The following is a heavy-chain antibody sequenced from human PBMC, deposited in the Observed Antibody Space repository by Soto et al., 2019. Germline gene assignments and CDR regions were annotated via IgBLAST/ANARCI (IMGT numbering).Heavy chain of an antibody. CDR2: ISYDGSNK. CDR1: GFTFSSYG. D-gene: IGHD2-2*01. CDR3: AREKRRNCISTSCYDPLDYYYYGMDV. Sequence: GGSLRLSCAASGFTFSSYGMHWVRQAPGKGLEWVAVISYDGSNKYYADSVKGRFTISRDNSKNTLYLQMNSLRAEDTAVYYCAREKRRNCISTSCYDPLDYYYYGMDVWGQGTTVTVSS. V-gene: IGHV3-30*03. J-gene: IGHJ6*02.